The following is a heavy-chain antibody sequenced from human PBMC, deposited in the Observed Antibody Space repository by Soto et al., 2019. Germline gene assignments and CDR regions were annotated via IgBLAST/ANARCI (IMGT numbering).Heavy chain of an antibody. CDR2: IYHSGST. Sequence: QVQLQESGPGLVKPSGTLSLTCAVSGGSISSSNWWTWVRQPPGKGLEWIGEIYHSGSTNYNPSLTRRVTLAVDKANTHFSLTLSSGPAADTAVYYCTRVPAARFVGMDVWCQGTTVTVSS. J-gene: IGHJ6*02. V-gene: IGHV4-4*02. CDR1: GGSISSSNW. D-gene: IGHD2-2*01. CDR3: TRVPAARFVGMDV.